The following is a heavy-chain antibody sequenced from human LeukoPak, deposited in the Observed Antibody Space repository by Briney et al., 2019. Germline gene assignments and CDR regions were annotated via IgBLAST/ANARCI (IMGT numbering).Heavy chain of an antibody. Sequence: SETLSLTCTGSGGSISSHYWSWIRQPPGKGLEWIGCIYYSGSTNYNPSLKSRVTISVDTSKNQFSLKLSSVTAADTAVYYCARGLNSIFGVAIPYYYMDVWGKGTTVTVSS. J-gene: IGHJ6*03. CDR2: IYYSGST. CDR3: ARGLNSIFGVAIPYYYMDV. CDR1: GGSISSHY. V-gene: IGHV4-59*11. D-gene: IGHD3-3*01.